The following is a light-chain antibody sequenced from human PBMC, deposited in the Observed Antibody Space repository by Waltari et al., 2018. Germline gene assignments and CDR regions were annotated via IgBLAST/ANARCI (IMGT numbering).Light chain of an antibody. CDR2: DVD. CDR1: SSDVGGYNF. CDR3: CSYAGRGTFV. V-gene: IGLV2-23*02. J-gene: IGLJ1*01. Sequence: QSALSQPASVSGSPGQSVTVPCTGSSSDVGGYNFVSWYRQHPGKAPELMIHDVDKRPSGVSNRFSGSKSGNTASLTISGLQAEDQADYYCCSYAGRGTFVFGTGTQVTVL.